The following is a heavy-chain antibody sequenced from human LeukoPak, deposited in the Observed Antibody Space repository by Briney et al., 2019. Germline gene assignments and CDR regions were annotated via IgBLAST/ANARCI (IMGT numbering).Heavy chain of an antibody. V-gene: IGHV3-33*01. CDR1: GFTFSNYV. J-gene: IGHJ4*02. CDR3: ARRDGYNLFDY. CDR2: IWSDGSNK. Sequence: PGGSLRLSCAASGFTFSNYVMHWVRQAPGKGLEWVTVIWSDGSNKYYADSVKGRFTISRDNSKNTLYLQMNSLRAEDTAVYYSARRDGYNLFDYWGQGTLVTVSS. D-gene: IGHD5-24*01.